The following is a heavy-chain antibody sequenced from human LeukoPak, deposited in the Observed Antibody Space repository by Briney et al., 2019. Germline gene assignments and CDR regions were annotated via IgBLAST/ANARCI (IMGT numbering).Heavy chain of an antibody. D-gene: IGHD3-16*02. Sequence: XVKVSCKASGGTFSSYAISWVRQAPGQGLEWMGGIIPIFGTANYAQKFQGRVTITADESTSTAYMELSSLRSEDTAVYYCARDPSAHIVESDYYYYYMDVWGKGTTVTVSS. CDR2: IIPIFGTA. J-gene: IGHJ6*03. CDR3: ARDPSAHIVESDYYYYYMDV. CDR1: GGTFSSYA. V-gene: IGHV1-69*13.